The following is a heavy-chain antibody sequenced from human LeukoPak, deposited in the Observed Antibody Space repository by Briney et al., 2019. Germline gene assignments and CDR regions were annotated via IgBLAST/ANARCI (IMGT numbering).Heavy chain of an antibody. Sequence: PGGSLRLSCAASGFTFSTYWMSWVRQAPGKGLEWVANIKQDGSEKYYVDSVKGRFTISRDNSKNTLYLQINSLRAEDTAVYYCARGNGIVGATPYYGMDVWGQGTTVTVSS. CDR2: IKQDGSEK. CDR3: ARGNGIVGATPYYGMDV. D-gene: IGHD1-26*01. V-gene: IGHV3-7*04. J-gene: IGHJ6*02. CDR1: GFTFSTYW.